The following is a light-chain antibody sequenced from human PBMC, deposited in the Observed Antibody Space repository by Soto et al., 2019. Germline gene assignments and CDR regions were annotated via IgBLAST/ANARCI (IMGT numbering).Light chain of an antibody. CDR3: QQRSNWPPRGFA. CDR2: DAS. V-gene: IGKV3-11*01. J-gene: IGKJ3*01. CDR1: QSVSSY. Sequence: EIVLTQSPATLSLSPGERATLSCRASQSVSSYLAWYQQKPGQAPRLLIYDASNRATGIPARFSGSGSGTDFTLTISSLEPEDFAVYYCQQRSNWPPRGFAFCPGTKVDIK.